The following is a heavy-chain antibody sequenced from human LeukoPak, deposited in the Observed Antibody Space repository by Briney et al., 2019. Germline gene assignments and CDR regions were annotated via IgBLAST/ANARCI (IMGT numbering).Heavy chain of an antibody. CDR3: AKDSEDSSGWYVYFDY. V-gene: IGHV3-23*01. J-gene: IGHJ4*02. Sequence: LTGGSLRLSCAASGFTFSSYAMSWVRQAPGKGLEWVSAISGSGGSTYYADSVKGRFTISRDNSKNTLYLQMNSLRAEDTAVYYCAKDSEDSSGWYVYFDYWGQGTLVTVSS. D-gene: IGHD6-19*01. CDR1: GFTFSSYA. CDR2: ISGSGGST.